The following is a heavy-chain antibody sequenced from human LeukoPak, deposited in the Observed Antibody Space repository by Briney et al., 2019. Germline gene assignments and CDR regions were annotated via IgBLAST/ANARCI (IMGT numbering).Heavy chain of an antibody. V-gene: IGHV3-23*01. J-gene: IGHJ4*02. CDR1: GFTFSTPT. D-gene: IGHD1-26*01. Sequence: GGSLRLSCVASGFTFSTPTMTWVRQAPGKGLEWVSGISGSGVTDYADSVKGRFTISRDNSKNTLYLQMNSLRPEDTAVYYCAKESQLSYSGTFYIDYWGQGTLVTVSS. CDR2: ISGSGVT. CDR3: AKESQLSYSGTFYIDY.